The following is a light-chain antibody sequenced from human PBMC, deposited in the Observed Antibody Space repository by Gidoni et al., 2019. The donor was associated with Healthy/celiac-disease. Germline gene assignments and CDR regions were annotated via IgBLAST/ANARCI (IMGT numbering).Light chain of an antibody. Sequence: DIQLTQSPSSLSASVGDRVTIPCRASQSISSYLNWYQQKPGKAPKLLIYAASSLQSGVPSRFSGSGSGTDFTLTISSMQPEDFATYYCQQSYSTLGGFXXXTKVEIK. CDR3: QQSYSTLGG. CDR1: QSISSY. V-gene: IGKV1-39*01. CDR2: AAS. J-gene: IGKJ1*01.